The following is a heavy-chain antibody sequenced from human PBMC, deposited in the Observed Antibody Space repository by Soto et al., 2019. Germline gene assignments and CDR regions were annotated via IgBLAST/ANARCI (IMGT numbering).Heavy chain of an antibody. CDR3: ATSSYDFWSGYWSPLYGMDV. V-gene: IGHV3-23*01. J-gene: IGHJ6*02. D-gene: IGHD3-3*01. Sequence: EVQLLESGGGLVQPGGSLRLSCAASGFTFSSYAMSWVGQAPGKGLEWVSALSGSGGSTYYADSVKGRFTISRDNSKNTLDLQMNSLRAEDTAVYYCATSSYDFWSGYWSPLYGMDVWGQGTTVTVSS. CDR1: GFTFSSYA. CDR2: LSGSGGST.